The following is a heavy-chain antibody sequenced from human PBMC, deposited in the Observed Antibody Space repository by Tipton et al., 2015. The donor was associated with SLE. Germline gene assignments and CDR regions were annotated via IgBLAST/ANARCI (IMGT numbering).Heavy chain of an antibody. D-gene: IGHD3-10*01. CDR2: ISGSDGST. CDR3: ARRNSESGAFDM. Sequence: GSLRLSCAASRFTFSTYGMRWVRQSPEKGLEWVSSISGSDGSTYYADSVKGRFTISRDNSKNALYLQMNSLRAEDTAVYYCARRNSESGAFDMWGQGTLVTVSS. V-gene: IGHV3-23*01. J-gene: IGHJ3*02. CDR1: RFTFSTYG.